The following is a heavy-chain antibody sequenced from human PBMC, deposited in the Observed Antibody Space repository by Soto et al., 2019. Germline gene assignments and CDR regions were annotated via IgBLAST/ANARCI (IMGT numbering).Heavy chain of an antibody. D-gene: IGHD3-22*01. CDR2: ITGSGGST. Sequence: EVQLLGSGGGLVQPGGSLRLSCAASGFTFSNYVMNWVRQAPGKGLEWVSAITGSGGSTYYADSVKGRFTMSRDDPKNTLYLQMNSLRAEDTAVYYCAKIRDYYDSSGYPPYFFDYWGQGTLVTVSS. CDR3: AKIRDYYDSSGYPPYFFDY. V-gene: IGHV3-23*01. CDR1: GFTFSNYV. J-gene: IGHJ4*02.